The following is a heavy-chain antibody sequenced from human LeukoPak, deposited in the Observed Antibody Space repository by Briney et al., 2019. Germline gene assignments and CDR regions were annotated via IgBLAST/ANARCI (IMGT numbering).Heavy chain of an antibody. CDR2: ISGNGYP. Sequence: GGSLRLSCAASGFTLSSYAMNWVRQAPGKGVEWVSAISGNGYPYYADSVKGRFTISGDNSKNTLYLQMNSLRAEDTAVYYCAKRGAEVGTTVAPGDYWGQGTLLTVSS. V-gene: IGHV3-23*01. D-gene: IGHD1-26*01. J-gene: IGHJ4*02. CDR3: AKRGAEVGTTVAPGDY. CDR1: GFTLSSYA.